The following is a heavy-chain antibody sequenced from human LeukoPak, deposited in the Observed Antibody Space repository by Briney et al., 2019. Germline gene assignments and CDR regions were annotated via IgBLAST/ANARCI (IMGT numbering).Heavy chain of an antibody. CDR3: ARDFWAYDSSGYSSRSAEYFQH. CDR2: IYSGGST. Sequence: GGSLRLSCAASGFTVSSNYMSWVRQAPGKGLEWVSVIYSGGSTYYADSVKGRFTISGDNSKNTLYLQMNSLRAEDTAVYYCARDFWAYDSSGYSSRSAEYFQHWGQGTLATVSS. CDR1: GFTVSSNY. V-gene: IGHV3-66*01. D-gene: IGHD3-22*01. J-gene: IGHJ1*01.